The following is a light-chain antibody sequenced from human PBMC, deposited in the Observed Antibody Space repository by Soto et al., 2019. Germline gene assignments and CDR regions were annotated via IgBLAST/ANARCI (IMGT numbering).Light chain of an antibody. CDR3: SSYAGNNYYV. J-gene: IGLJ1*01. Sequence: QSVLTQPPSASGPPGQSVTISCTGTSSDVGGYNSVSWYQQHPGKAPKLIIYDVSKRPSGVPDRFSGSKSGSTASLTVSGFQAEDEGDYYCSSYAGNNYYVFGTGTKVTVL. CDR2: DVS. CDR1: SSDVGGYNS. V-gene: IGLV2-8*01.